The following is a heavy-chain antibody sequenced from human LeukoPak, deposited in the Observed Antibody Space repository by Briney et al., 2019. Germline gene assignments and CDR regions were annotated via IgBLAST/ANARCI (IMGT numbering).Heavy chain of an antibody. CDR3: ARDSASTGYMNAFDI. CDR2: IYHSGST. Sequence: PSETLSLTCAVSGGSISSGGYSWSWIRQPPGKGLEWIGYIYHSGSTYYNPSLKSRVTISVDRSKNQFSLKLRSVTAADTAVYYCARDSASTGYMNAFDIWGQGTMVTVSS. CDR1: GGSISSGGYS. D-gene: IGHD3-22*01. J-gene: IGHJ3*02. V-gene: IGHV4-30-2*01.